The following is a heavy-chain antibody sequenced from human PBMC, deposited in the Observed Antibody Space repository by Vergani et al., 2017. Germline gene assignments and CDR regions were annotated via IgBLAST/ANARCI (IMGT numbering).Heavy chain of an antibody. V-gene: IGHV2-26*01. CDR1: GFSLSNARMG. CDR2: IFSNDEK. CDR3: ARILVAAAGTKGGFFDP. D-gene: IGHD6-13*01. Sequence: QVTLKESGPVLVKPTETLTLTCTVSGFSLSNARMGVSWIRQPPGKALEWLAHIFSNDEKSYSTSLKSSLTISKDTSKSQVVLTMTNMDPVDTATYYCARILVAAAGTKGGFFDPWGQGTLVTVSS. J-gene: IGHJ5*02.